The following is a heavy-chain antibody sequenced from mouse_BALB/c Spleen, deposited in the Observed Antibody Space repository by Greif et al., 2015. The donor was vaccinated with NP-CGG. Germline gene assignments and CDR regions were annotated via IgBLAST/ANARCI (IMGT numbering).Heavy chain of an antibody. CDR2: IDPANGNT. CDR1: GFNIKDTY. CDR3: ARSYGFAY. D-gene: IGHD1-1*01. V-gene: IGHV14-3*02. J-gene: IGHJ3*01. Sequence: EVQLQESGAELVKPGASVKLSCTASGFNIKDTYMHWVKQRPEQGLEWIGRIDPANGNTKYDPKFQGKATITADTSSNQACLQLSSLTSEDTGVYCCARSYGFAYWGQGTLVTVSA.